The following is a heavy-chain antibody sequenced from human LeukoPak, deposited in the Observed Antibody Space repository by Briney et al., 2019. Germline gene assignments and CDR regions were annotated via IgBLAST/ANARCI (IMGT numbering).Heavy chain of an antibody. CDR2: ISYEGSQK. J-gene: IGHJ4*02. CDR1: GYTFSSYA. D-gene: IGHD3-22*01. V-gene: IGHV3-30*14. Sequence: GESLKISCKGSGYTFSSYAMHWVRQAPGKGLDWVAVISYEGSQKYYADSVQGRFTISRDNSKNTVYLQMNSLRPEDTAVYYCAKEKVERHTDSWPFDYWGQGTLVTVSS. CDR3: AKEKVERHTDSWPFDY.